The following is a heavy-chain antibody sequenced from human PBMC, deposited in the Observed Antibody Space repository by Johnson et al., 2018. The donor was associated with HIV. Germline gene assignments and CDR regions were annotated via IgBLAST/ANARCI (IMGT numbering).Heavy chain of an antibody. V-gene: IGHV3-33*06. CDR3: AKGIAAAASGAFDI. CDR2: IWYDGRNK. CDR1: GFTFSSYG. Sequence: QVQLVESGGGVVQPGRSLRLSCAASGFTFSSYGMHWVRQAPGKGLAWVAVIWYDGRNKYYADSVTGRFTISRDNSKNTLYLQMNSLRAEDTAVYYCAKGIAAAASGAFDIWGQGTMVTVSS. J-gene: IGHJ3*02. D-gene: IGHD6-13*01.